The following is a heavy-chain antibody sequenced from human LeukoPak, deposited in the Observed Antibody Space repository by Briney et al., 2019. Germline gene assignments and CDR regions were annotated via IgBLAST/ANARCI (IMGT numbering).Heavy chain of an antibody. D-gene: IGHD2-2*01. CDR2: ISSSGDTI. CDR3: ARKYCSSTSCLIDY. V-gene: IGHV3-48*03. CDR1: GFTFSSCE. Sequence: PGGSLRLSCAASGFTFSSCEMNWVRQAPGKGLEWVSYISSSGDTIYYADSVKGRFTISRDNAKNSLYLQMNSLRAEDTAVYYCARKYCSSTSCLIDYWGQGTLVTVSS. J-gene: IGHJ4*02.